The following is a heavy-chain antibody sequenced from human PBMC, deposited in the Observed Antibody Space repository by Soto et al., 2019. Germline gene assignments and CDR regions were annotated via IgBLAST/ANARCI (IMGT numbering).Heavy chain of an antibody. V-gene: IGHV1-18*01. Sequence: ASVKVSCKASGYTFTSYGISWVRQAPGQGLEWMGWISAYNGNTNYAQKLQGRVTMTTDTSTSTAYMELRSLKTDDTAVYYCARKTTMVRGDAFDIGGQGKRFTVSS. CDR2: ISAYNGNT. J-gene: IGHJ3*02. CDR1: GYTFTSYG. CDR3: ARKTTMVRGDAFDI. D-gene: IGHD3-10*01.